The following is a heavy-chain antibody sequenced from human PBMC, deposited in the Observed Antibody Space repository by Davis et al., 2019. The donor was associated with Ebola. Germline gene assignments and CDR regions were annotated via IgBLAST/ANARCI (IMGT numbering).Heavy chain of an antibody. CDR3: ARTDYGDFTGGYYFDY. D-gene: IGHD4-17*01. CDR2: IYTSGST. J-gene: IGHJ4*02. CDR1: GGSSSGYS. Sequence: MPSETLSLTCAVYGGSSSGYSWSWIRQPPGKGLEWIGRIYTSGSTNYNPSLKSRVTMPVDTSKNQFSLKLSSVTAADTAVYYCARTDYGDFTGGYYFDYWGQGTLVTVSS. V-gene: IGHV4-59*10.